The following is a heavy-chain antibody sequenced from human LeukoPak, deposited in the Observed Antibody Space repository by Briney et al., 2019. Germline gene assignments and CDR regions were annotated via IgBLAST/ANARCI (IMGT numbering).Heavy chain of an antibody. CDR3: ARVRSSGATHDY. CDR1: QFTFKSLW. D-gene: IGHD6-19*01. Sequence: GGSLRLSCAASQFTFKSLWMNWVRQAPGKGLEWVSYISSSSGSSSTIYYIDSVMGRFTISRDNAKNSLFLQMHRLRPEDTAVYYCARVRSSGATHDYWGQGTLVTVSS. J-gene: IGHJ4*02. CDR2: ISSSSGSSSTI. V-gene: IGHV3-48*04.